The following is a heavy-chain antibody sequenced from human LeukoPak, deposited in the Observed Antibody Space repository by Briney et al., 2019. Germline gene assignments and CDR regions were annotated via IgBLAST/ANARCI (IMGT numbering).Heavy chain of an antibody. CDR3: AKGRYDILTGYYY. CDR2: ISGSGGST. V-gene: IGHV3-23*01. D-gene: IGHD3-9*01. Sequence: GGSLRLSCAASGFTFSSYAMSWVRQAPGKGLEWVSAISGSGGSTYYADSVKGRFTISGDNSKNTLYLQMNSLRAEDTAVYYCAKGRYDILTGYYYWGQGTLVTVSS. J-gene: IGHJ4*02. CDR1: GFTFSSYA.